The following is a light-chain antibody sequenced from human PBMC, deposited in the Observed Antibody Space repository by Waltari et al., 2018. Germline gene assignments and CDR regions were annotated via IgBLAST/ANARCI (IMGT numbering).Light chain of an antibody. Sequence: QSALTQPASVSGSPGQSINISCTCTSSDFGSYNLVSWYQQHPGKAPKVMIYEVTKRPSGVSDRFSGSRSGNTASLTISGLQPEDEADYYCCSYAGSGTLDVVFGGGTKLTVL. V-gene: IGLV2-23*02. CDR1: SSDFGSYNL. CDR2: EVT. CDR3: CSYAGSGTLDVV. J-gene: IGLJ2*01.